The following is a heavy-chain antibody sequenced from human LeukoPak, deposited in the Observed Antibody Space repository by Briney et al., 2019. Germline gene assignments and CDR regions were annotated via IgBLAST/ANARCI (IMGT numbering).Heavy chain of an antibody. CDR1: GGSISSSSYY. Sequence: KPSETLSLTCTVSGGSISSSSYYWGWIRQPPGKGLEWIGSIYYSGSTNYNPSLKSRVTISVDTSKNQFSLKLSSVTAADTAVYYCASTGMAAAGTAPIWFDPWGQGTLVTVSS. CDR3: ASTGMAAAGTAPIWFDP. J-gene: IGHJ5*02. V-gene: IGHV4-39*07. D-gene: IGHD6-13*01. CDR2: IYYSGST.